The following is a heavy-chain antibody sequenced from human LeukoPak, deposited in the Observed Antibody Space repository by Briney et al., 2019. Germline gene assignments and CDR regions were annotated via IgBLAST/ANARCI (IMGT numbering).Heavy chain of an antibody. CDR1: GFTFSGFS. CDR3: ARGGGLDV. CDR2: INHNGNVN. J-gene: IGHJ6*02. D-gene: IGHD3-16*01. Sequence: GGSLRLSCAASGFTFSGFSMIWARQAPGKGLEWVASINHNGNVNYYVDSVKGRFTISRDNAKNSLYLQMSNLRAEDTAVYFCARGGGLDVWGQGATVTVSS. V-gene: IGHV3-7*03.